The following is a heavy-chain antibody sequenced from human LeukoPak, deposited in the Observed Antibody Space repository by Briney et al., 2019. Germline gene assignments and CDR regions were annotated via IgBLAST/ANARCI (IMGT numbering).Heavy chain of an antibody. CDR2: IKQDGNEK. CDR3: ARDRSNLDY. D-gene: IGHD1-26*01. Sequence: GGSLRLSCAASGFTFSTYWMNWVRQTPGKGLEWVANIKQDGNEKYYVDSVKGRFTISRDNAKNSLYLQMNSLRAEDTAVYYCARDRSNLDYWGQGTLVTVSS. J-gene: IGHJ4*02. V-gene: IGHV3-7*01. CDR1: GFTFSTYW.